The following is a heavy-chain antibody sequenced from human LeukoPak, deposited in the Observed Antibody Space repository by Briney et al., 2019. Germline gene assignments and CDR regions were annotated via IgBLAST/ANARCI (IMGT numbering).Heavy chain of an antibody. CDR2: INPSGGST. D-gene: IGHD2-15*01. Sequence: ASVKVSCKASGYTFTSYYMHWVRQAPGQGLEWMGIINPSGGSTSYAQKFQGRVTMTRDMSTSTVYMELSSLRSEDTAVYYCARAVVVVAATPNFDYWGQGTLVTVSS. V-gene: IGHV1-46*01. CDR3: ARAVVVVAATPNFDY. CDR1: GYTFTSYY. J-gene: IGHJ4*02.